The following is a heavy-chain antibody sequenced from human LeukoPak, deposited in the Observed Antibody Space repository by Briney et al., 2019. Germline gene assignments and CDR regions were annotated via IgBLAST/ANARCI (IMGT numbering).Heavy chain of an antibody. J-gene: IGHJ5*02. CDR3: TSHAAFDP. V-gene: IGHV3-15*01. Sequence: GGSLRLSCAASGFTFSSYGMHWVRQAPGKGLEWVGRIKSKNVGGTTDYAAPVKGRFTISRDDSKNTVYLQMNSPKIEDTAVYYCTSHAAFDPWGQGTLVTVSS. CDR2: IKSKNVGGTT. CDR1: GFTFSSYG.